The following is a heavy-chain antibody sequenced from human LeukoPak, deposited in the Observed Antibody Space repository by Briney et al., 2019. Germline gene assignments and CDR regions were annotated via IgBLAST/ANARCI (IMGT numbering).Heavy chain of an antibody. CDR2: ISSSGSTI. CDR1: GFTFSSYE. J-gene: IGHJ3*02. CDR3: AAAWFGEFRDDAFDI. V-gene: IGHV3-48*03. D-gene: IGHD3-10*01. Sequence: GGSLRLSCAASGFTFSSYEMNWVRQAPGKGLEWVSYISSSGSTIYYADSVKGRFTISRDNAKNSLYLQMNSLRAEDTAVYYCAAAWFGEFRDDAFDIWGQGTMVTVSS.